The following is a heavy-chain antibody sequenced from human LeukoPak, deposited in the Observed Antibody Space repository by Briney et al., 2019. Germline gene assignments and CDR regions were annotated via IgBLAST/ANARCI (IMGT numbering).Heavy chain of an antibody. J-gene: IGHJ4*02. V-gene: IGHV3-7*01. Sequence: GGSLRLSCAASGFTFSSYWMSWVRQAPGKGLEWVANIKQDGSERYHVDSVKGRFTISRDNAKNSLHLQMNSLRAEDTAVYYCATMGLKPLPYYFDYWGPGTLVTVSS. CDR2: IKQDGSER. D-gene: IGHD3/OR15-3a*01. CDR1: GFTFSSYW. CDR3: ATMGLKPLPYYFDY.